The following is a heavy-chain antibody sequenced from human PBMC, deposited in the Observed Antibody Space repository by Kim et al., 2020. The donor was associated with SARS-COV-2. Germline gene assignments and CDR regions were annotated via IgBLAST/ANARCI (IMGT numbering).Heavy chain of an antibody. CDR3: ANVGRYYYGMDV. Sequence: SETLSLTCTVSGGSVSSGSYYWSWIRQPPGKGLEWIGYIYHSGSTYYNPSLKSRVTISVDTSKNQFSLKLSSVTAADTAVYYCANVGRYYYGMDVWGQGTTVTVSS. CDR2: IYHSGST. V-gene: IGHV4-61*01. D-gene: IGHD1-26*01. J-gene: IGHJ6*02. CDR1: GGSVSSGSYY.